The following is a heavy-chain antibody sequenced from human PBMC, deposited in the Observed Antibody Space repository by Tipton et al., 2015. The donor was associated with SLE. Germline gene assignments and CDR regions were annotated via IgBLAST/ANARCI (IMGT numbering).Heavy chain of an antibody. CDR2: IKSKTDGGTT. J-gene: IGHJ4*02. CDR3: TNCIAAAGTSH. D-gene: IGHD6-13*01. CDR1: GFTFSNAW. Sequence: LTCAASGFTFSNAWMSWVRQAPGKGLEWVGRIKSKTDGGTTDYAAPVKGRFTISRDDSKNTLYLQMNSLKTEDTAVYYCTNCIAAAGTSHWGQGTLVTVSS. V-gene: IGHV3-15*01.